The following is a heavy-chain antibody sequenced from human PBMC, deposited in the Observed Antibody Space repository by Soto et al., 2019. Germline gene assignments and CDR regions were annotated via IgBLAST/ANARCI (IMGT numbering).Heavy chain of an antibody. Sequence: SETLSLTCTVSGGSISSGDYYWSWIRQPPGKGLEWIGYIYYSGSTYYNPSLKSRVTISVDTSKNQFSLKLSSVTAADTAVHYCDCGYSGYAPGRPYFDYWGPGTLVTVSS. CDR2: IYYSGST. V-gene: IGHV4-30-4*01. CDR3: DCGYSGYAPGRPYFDY. D-gene: IGHD5-12*01. J-gene: IGHJ4*02. CDR1: GGSISSGDYY.